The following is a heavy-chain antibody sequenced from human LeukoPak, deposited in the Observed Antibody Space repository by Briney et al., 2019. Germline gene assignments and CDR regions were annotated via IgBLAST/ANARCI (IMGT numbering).Heavy chain of an antibody. V-gene: IGHV1-69*06. CDR3: ARRVRMRVKGYAFDI. J-gene: IGHJ3*02. Sequence: ASVKVSCKASGGTFSSYAISWVRQAPGQGLEWMGGIIPIFGTANYAQKFQGRVTITADKSTSTAYMELSSLRSEDTAVYYCARRVRMRVKGYAFDIWGQGTMVTVSS. CDR2: IIPIFGTA. CDR1: GGTFSSYA. D-gene: IGHD3-10*01.